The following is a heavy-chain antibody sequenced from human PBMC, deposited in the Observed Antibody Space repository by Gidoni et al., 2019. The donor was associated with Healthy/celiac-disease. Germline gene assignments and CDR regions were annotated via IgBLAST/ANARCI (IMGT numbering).Heavy chain of an antibody. CDR3: ARKTGYSSSWSYYFDY. J-gene: IGHJ4*02. CDR2: ISGSGGST. V-gene: IGHV3-23*01. D-gene: IGHD6-13*01. CDR1: GFTFSSYA. Sequence: EVQLLEFGGGLVQPGGSLRLSCAASGFTFSSYAMSWVRQAPGKGLEWVSAISGSGGSTYYADSVKGRFTISRDNSKNTLYLQMNSLRAEDTAVYYCARKTGYSSSWSYYFDYWGQGTLVTVSS.